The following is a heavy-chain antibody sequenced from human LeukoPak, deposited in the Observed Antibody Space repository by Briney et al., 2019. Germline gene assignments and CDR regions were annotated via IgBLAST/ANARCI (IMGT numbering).Heavy chain of an antibody. CDR1: GGTFSSYA. CDR3: ARADDSSGYSPFDY. J-gene: IGHJ4*02. V-gene: IGHV1-69*01. Sequence: SVKVSCKASGGTFSSYAISWVRQAPGKGLEWMGGIIPIFGTANYAKKLQGRVTITGDESKSTAYMQLSSLRSEDTAVYYCARADDSSGYSPFDYWGQGTLVTVSS. D-gene: IGHD3-22*01. CDR2: IIPIFGTA.